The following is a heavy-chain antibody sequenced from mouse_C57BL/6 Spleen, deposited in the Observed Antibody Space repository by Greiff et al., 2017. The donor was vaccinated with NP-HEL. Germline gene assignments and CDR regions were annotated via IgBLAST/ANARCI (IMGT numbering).Heavy chain of an antibody. V-gene: IGHV1-69*01. CDR2: IDPSDSYT. Sequence: QVQLKQPGAELVMPGASVKLSCKASGYTFTSYWMHWVKQRPGQGLEWIGEIDPSDSYTNYNQKFKGKSTLTVDKSSSTAYMQLSSLTSEDSAVYYCARSRGSTFAYWGQGTLVTVSA. D-gene: IGHD1-1*01. J-gene: IGHJ3*01. CDR1: GYTFTSYW. CDR3: ARSRGSTFAY.